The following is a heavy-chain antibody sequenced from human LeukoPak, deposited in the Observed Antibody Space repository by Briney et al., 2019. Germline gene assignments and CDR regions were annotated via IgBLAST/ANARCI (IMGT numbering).Heavy chain of an antibody. CDR2: IKQDGSEK. CDR3: AREGYSTGSHDY. D-gene: IGHD2-8*01. CDR1: GFTFSSYG. Sequence: GGSLRLSCAASGFTFSSYGMSWVRLGPGKGLEWVGNIKQDGSEKYYVDSVKGRFTISRDNAKKSLYLQMNSLRAEDTAVYYCAREGYSTGSHDYWGQGTLVTVSS. V-gene: IGHV3-7*01. J-gene: IGHJ4*02.